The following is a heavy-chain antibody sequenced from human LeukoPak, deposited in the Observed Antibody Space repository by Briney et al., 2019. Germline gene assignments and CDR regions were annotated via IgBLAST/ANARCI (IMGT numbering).Heavy chain of an antibody. CDR2: INPNSGGT. J-gene: IGHJ4*02. V-gene: IGHV1-2*02. D-gene: IGHD3-22*01. Sequence: ASVKVSCKASGYTFTGYYMHWVRQAPGQGLEWMGWINPNSGGTNYAQKFQGRVTMTRDTSITTAYMELSRLRSDDTAVYYCARDDGSGYYYAYWGQGTLVTVSS. CDR1: GYTFTGYY. CDR3: ARDDGSGYYYAY.